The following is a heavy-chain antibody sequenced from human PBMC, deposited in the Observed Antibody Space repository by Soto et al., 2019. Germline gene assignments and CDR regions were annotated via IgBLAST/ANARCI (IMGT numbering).Heavy chain of an antibody. CDR2: ISWDGYSI. CDR1: GFTFEDYV. Sequence: EVQLVESGGGLVQPGRSLRLSCVGSGFTFEDYVMHWVRQVPGKGLEWVSHISWDGYSIGYVGSVRGRFTISRDNAKNSLFLQMYSLRPEDTALYYCARSWSGSTSGRVDVWGQGTTVTVSS. D-gene: IGHD3-3*01. CDR3: ARSWSGSTSGRVDV. V-gene: IGHV3-9*01. J-gene: IGHJ6*02.